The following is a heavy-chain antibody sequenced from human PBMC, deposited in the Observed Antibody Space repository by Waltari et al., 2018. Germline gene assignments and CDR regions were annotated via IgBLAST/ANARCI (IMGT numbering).Heavy chain of an antibody. CDR3: ARGKFTAFDI. J-gene: IGHJ3*02. Sequence: QVQLQQSGPGLVKPSQTLSLTCAVSGDSLFTTSVAWNWIRQSPSRGLEWLGRTYYRSQWRNDYALSVKGRITVNPDTSKNHFSLQLDSVTPDDTAVYYCARGKFTAFDIWGQGTMVTVS. CDR2: TYYRSQWRN. V-gene: IGHV6-1*01. CDR1: GDSLFTTSVA.